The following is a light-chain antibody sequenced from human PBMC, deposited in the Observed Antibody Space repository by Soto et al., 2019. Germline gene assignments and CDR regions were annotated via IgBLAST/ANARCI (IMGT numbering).Light chain of an antibody. Sequence: EIVLTQSPATLSLSPGERATLSCRASQSVSRYLAWDQQKPGQAPRLLIYDASNGTSGIPARFSGSGSGTDFTLTISSLYPEDSATYYCQHSYSPPEPFGQGTKVDI. CDR1: QSVSRY. CDR3: QHSYSPPEP. V-gene: IGKV3-11*01. J-gene: IGKJ1*01. CDR2: DAS.